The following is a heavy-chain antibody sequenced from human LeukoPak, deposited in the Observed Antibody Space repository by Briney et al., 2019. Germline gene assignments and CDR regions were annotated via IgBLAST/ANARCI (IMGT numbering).Heavy chain of an antibody. D-gene: IGHD3-22*01. CDR3: ARSRRGSSRDSSGSWRDYYSYSMDV. CDR1: GGSFSGYY. CDR2: INHSGST. J-gene: IGHJ6*02. Sequence: SETLSLTCAVYGGSFSGYYWSWIRQPPGKVLEWIGEINHSGSTNYNPSLKSRVTISVDTSKNQFSLKLRSVTAADTAVYYCARSRRGSSRDSSGSWRDYYSYSMDVWGQGTTVTVSS. V-gene: IGHV4-34*01.